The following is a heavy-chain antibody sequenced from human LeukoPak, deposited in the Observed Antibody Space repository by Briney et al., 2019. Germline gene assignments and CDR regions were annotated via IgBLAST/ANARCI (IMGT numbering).Heavy chain of an antibody. CDR1: RYTFTNFG. CDR3: ARAGGWARGDYKAHAFDI. J-gene: IGHJ3*02. Sequence: ASVKVSCKASRYTFTNFGISWVRQAPGQGLEWMGWISVYKGDTNYAQILQGRVTMTTDTSTSTAYMELRSLTSDDTAVYYCARAGGWARGDYKAHAFDIWGQGTMVTVSS. CDR2: ISVYKGDT. V-gene: IGHV1-18*01. D-gene: IGHD6-19*01.